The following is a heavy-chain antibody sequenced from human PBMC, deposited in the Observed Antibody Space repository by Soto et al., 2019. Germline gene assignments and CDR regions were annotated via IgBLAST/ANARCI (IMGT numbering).Heavy chain of an antibody. Sequence: EVQLVESGGGLVKPGGSLRLSCAASGFTFSGFSMNWVRQAPGKGLEWVSSVTSSPSSMFYADSVKGRFTISRDDAKDSLVLQMNSLRADDTGVYYCAREADFASSGYVLDYWGLGTLVTVSS. J-gene: IGHJ4*02. D-gene: IGHD3-22*01. CDR3: AREADFASSGYVLDY. CDR2: VTSSPSSM. V-gene: IGHV3-21*02. CDR1: GFTFSGFS.